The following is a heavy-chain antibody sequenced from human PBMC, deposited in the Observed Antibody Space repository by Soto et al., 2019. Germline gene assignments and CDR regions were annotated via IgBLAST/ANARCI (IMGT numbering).Heavy chain of an antibody. CDR1: GFTFSNYP. CDR3: GRGYVDTPIDY. Sequence: EVQLLESGGGLAQPGGSLRLSCAASGFTFSNYPMSWARRTPGEGLEGVSSISRDGSTTHSADSVKGRFTVSRDFSENTLFLQMNNLRAGDTAIYYCGRGYVDTPIDYWGQGTLVTVSS. V-gene: IGHV3-23*01. CDR2: ISRDGSTT. D-gene: IGHD5-18*01. J-gene: IGHJ4*02.